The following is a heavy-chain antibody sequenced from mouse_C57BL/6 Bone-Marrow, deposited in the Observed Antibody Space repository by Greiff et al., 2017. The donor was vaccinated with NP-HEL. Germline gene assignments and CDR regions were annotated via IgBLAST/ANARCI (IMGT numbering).Heavy chain of an antibody. CDR1: GYTFTSYW. D-gene: IGHD2-4*01. CDR2: IDPSVSYT. J-gene: IGHJ2*01. V-gene: IGHV1-50*01. Sequence: QVQLQQPGAELVKPGASVKLSCKASGYTFTSYWMQWVKQRPGQGLEWIGEIDPSVSYTNYNQKFKGKATLTVDTSSSTAYMQLSSLTSEDSAVYYCARGGDYDDFDYWGQGTTLTVSS. CDR3: ARGGDYDDFDY.